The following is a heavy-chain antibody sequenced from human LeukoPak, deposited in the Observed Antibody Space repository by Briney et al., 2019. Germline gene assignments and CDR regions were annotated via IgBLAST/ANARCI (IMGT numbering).Heavy chain of an antibody. J-gene: IGHJ4*02. V-gene: IGHV1-18*01. CDR3: ARGLSPLVVVPAVDHSFDY. D-gene: IGHD2-2*01. CDR1: GYTFTSYG. CDR2: ISAYNGNT. Sequence: GASVKVSCKASGYTFTSYGISWVRQAPGQGLEWMGWISAYNGNTNYAQKLQGRVTMTTDTSTSTAYMELRSLRSDDTAVYYCARGLSPLVVVPAVDHSFDYWGQGTLVTVSS.